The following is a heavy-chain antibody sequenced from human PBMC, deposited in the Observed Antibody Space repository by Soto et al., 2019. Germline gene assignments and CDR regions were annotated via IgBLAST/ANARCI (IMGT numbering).Heavy chain of an antibody. Sequence: GGSLRLSCAASGFTFSSYSMNWVRQAPGKGLEWVSSISSSSSYIYYADSVKGRFTISRDNAKNSLYLQMNSLRAEDTAVYYCARDRDRWGEAFDIWGQGTMVTVSS. J-gene: IGHJ3*02. CDR1: GFTFSSYS. D-gene: IGHD3-16*01. V-gene: IGHV3-21*01. CDR2: ISSSSSYI. CDR3: ARDRDRWGEAFDI.